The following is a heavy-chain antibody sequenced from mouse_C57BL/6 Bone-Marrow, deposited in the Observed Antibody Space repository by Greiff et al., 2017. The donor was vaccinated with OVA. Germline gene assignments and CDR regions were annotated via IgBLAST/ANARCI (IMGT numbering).Heavy chain of an antibody. CDR2: IRSKSNNYAT. D-gene: IGHD2-3*01. V-gene: IGHV10-1*01. CDR1: GFSFNTYA. Sequence: EVMLVESGGGLVQPKGSLKLSCAASGFSFNTYAMNWVRQAPGKGLEWVARIRSKSNNYATYYADSVKDRFTISRDDSESMLYLQMNNLKTEDTAMYYCVRDDPWYFDVWGTGTTVTVSS. CDR3: VRDDPWYFDV. J-gene: IGHJ1*03.